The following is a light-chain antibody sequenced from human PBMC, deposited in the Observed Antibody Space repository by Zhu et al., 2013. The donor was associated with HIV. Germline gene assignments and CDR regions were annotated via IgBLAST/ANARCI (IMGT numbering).Light chain of an antibody. V-gene: IGLV6-57*03. CDR1: NGDIADAY. Sequence: NFILTQPLSVSESPGKTVTISCTRSNGDIADAYVQWYQQRPGSAPTTVIYEDKQRPSGVPDRFSGAIDRSSNSASLTISGLETEDEADYYCQSYGDTYRVFGGGTKLTVL. CDR2: EDK. J-gene: IGLJ3*02. CDR3: QSYGDTYRV.